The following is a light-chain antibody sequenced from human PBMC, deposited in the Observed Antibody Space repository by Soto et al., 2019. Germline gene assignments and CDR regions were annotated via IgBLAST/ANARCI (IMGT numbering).Light chain of an antibody. CDR2: EVT. CDR3: CSYAGSNTPWV. J-gene: IGLJ3*02. CDR1: SSDVGSYNL. V-gene: IGLV2-23*02. Sequence: QSVLTQPASVSGSPGQSITISCTGTSSDVGSYNLVSWYQQHPGKAPKVTIYEVTKRPSGVSNRFSGSKSGNTASLTISGLQAEDEADYYCCSYAGSNTPWVFGGGTKVTVL.